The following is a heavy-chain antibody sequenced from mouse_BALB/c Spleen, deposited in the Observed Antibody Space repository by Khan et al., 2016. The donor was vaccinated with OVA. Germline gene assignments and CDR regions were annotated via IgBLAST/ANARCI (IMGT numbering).Heavy chain of an antibody. CDR1: GYSITSGYS. Sequence: VQLKESGPDLLKPSQSLSLTCTVTGYSITSGYSWHWIRQFPGHKLEWMGYIDYSGTTNYNPSLKSRISITREISKNQFFLQLNSVTTEDTATYYCVRWDYWGHGTTLTVSS. CDR2: IDYSGTT. V-gene: IGHV3-1*02. J-gene: IGHJ2*01. CDR3: VRWDY.